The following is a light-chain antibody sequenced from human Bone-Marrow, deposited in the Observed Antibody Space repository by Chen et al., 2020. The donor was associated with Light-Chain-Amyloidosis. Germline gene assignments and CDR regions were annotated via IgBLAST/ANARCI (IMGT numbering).Light chain of an antibody. CDR2: ENN. J-gene: IGLJ3*02. Sequence: QSVLTQPPSVSAAPGQKVTISCSGSNSNIGINYVSWYQQLPGTSPKLLIYENNRRPSEIPDRFSGSKSGTSATLGVAGLQTGDEADYYCATWDSSLTVWMFGGGTKLTVL. V-gene: IGLV1-51*02. CDR1: NSNIGINY. CDR3: ATWDSSLTVWM.